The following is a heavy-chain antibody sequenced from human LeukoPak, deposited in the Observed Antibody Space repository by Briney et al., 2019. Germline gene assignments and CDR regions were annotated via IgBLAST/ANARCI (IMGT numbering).Heavy chain of an antibody. V-gene: IGHV3-9*01. CDR3: AKDSVGYDILTGNFDY. Sequence: GGSLRLSCAASGFTFDDYGMHWVRQAPGKGLEWVSGISWNSGSIGYADSVKGRFTISRDNAKNSLYLQMNSLRAEDTALYYCAKDSVGYDILTGNFDYWGQGTLVTVSS. J-gene: IGHJ4*02. CDR2: ISWNSGSI. CDR1: GFTFDDYG. D-gene: IGHD3-9*01.